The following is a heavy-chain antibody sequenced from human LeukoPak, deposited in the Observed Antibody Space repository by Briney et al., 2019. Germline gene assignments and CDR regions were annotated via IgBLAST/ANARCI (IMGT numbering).Heavy chain of an antibody. CDR1: GFTFSNYG. V-gene: IGHV3-30*18. Sequence: GGSLRLSCAASGFTFSNYGMHWVRQAPGKGLEGGTLISYDGSNKYYADSVKGRFTISRDNSKNTLYLQMNSLRAEDTAVYYCAKDYRPHDFWSGLVDYWGQGTLVTVSS. D-gene: IGHD3-3*01. J-gene: IGHJ4*02. CDR3: AKDYRPHDFWSGLVDY. CDR2: ISYDGSNK.